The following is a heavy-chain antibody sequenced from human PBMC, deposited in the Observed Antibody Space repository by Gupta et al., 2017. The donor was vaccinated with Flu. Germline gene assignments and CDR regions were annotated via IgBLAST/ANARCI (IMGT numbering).Heavy chain of an antibody. CDR2: IRSKAYGGTT. Sequence: EVQLVESGGGLVQPGRSLRLACTGSGFTCGDYAMRRVCQAPGKGLGWVGFIRSKAYGGTTEYAASVKGRFTISRDDSKSIAYLQMNSLKTEDTAVYYCTRDNERSNYDILTGSYYYYGMDVWGQGTTVTVSS. D-gene: IGHD3-9*01. CDR3: TRDNERSNYDILTGSYYYYGMDV. CDR1: GFTCGDYA. V-gene: IGHV3-49*04. J-gene: IGHJ6*02.